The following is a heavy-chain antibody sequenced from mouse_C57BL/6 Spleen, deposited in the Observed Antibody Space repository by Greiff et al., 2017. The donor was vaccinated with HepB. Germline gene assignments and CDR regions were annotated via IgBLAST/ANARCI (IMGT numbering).Heavy chain of an antibody. Sequence: EVKLQESGPGLVKPSQSLSLTCSVPGYSITSGYYWNWIRQFPGNKLEWMGYISYDGSNNYNPSLKNRISITRDTSKNQFFLKLNSVTTEDTATYYCAREGLYYGRAYWGQGTLVTVSA. V-gene: IGHV3-6*01. D-gene: IGHD1-1*01. CDR3: AREGLYYGRAY. J-gene: IGHJ3*01. CDR2: ISYDGSN. CDR1: GYSITSGYY.